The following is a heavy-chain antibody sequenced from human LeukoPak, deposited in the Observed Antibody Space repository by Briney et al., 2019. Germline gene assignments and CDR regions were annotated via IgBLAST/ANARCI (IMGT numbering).Heavy chain of an antibody. CDR3: ARVSLVRGATDYYFDY. CDR1: GDSISNYY. J-gene: IGHJ6*03. V-gene: IGHV4-4*07. Sequence: PSETLSLTCTVAGDSISNYYWSWIRQPAGKGLEWIGRIYTSGSTNYNPSLKSRVTMSVDTSKNQFSLKLSSVTAADTAVYYCARVSLVRGATDYYFDYWGKGTTVTVSS. D-gene: IGHD3-10*01. CDR2: IYTSGST.